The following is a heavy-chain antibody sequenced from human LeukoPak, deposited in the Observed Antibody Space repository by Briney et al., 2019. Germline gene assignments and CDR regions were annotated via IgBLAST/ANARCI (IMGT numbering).Heavy chain of an antibody. D-gene: IGHD4-17*01. CDR2: ISSNGGST. Sequence: GGSLRLSCAASGFTFSSYAMHWVRQAPGKGLEYVSAISSNGGSTYYANSVKGRFTISRDNSKNTLYLQMGSLRAEDMAVYYCARGRYGDWYDYWGQGTLVTVSS. CDR1: GFTFSSYA. CDR3: ARGRYGDWYDY. V-gene: IGHV3-64*01. J-gene: IGHJ4*02.